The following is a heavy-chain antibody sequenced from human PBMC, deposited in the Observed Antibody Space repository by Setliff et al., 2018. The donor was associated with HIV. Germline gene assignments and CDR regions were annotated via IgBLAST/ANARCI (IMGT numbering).Heavy chain of an antibody. D-gene: IGHD5-18*01. J-gene: IGHJ6*03. Sequence: PSETLSLTCTVSGGSISTYYWSWIRQPPGKGLEWIGSIYFTGSSDNNPSLKSRVTLSVDTSKHQFSLKLSSVTAADTAVYYCARERRWLQDYYYYIDVWGNGTTVTVSS. CDR3: ARERRWLQDYYYYIDV. V-gene: IGHV4-59*01. CDR1: GGSISTYY. CDR2: IYFTGSS.